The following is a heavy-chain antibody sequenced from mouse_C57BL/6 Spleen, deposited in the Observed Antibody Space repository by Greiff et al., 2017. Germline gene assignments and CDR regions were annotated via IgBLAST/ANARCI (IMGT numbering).Heavy chain of an antibody. CDR2: IDPSDSDT. CDR3: ARTNDGYYSRMDY. D-gene: IGHD2-3*01. CDR1: GYTFTSYW. Sequence: QVQLQQPGAELVRPGSSVKLSCKASGYTFTSYWMHWVKQRPIQGLEWIGNIDPSDSDTHYNQKFKDKATLTVDKSSSTAYMQLSSLTSEDSAVYYCARTNDGYYSRMDYWGQGTSVTVSS. V-gene: IGHV1-52*01. J-gene: IGHJ4*01.